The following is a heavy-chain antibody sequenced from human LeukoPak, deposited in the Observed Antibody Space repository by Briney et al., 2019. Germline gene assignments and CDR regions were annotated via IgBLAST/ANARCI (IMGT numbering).Heavy chain of an antibody. Sequence: GGSLRLSCAASGFTFSTYWMSWVRQAPGQGLEWVANIKRDGGEKYYVDSVKGRFTISRDNAKNSLYLQMNSLRAEDTAVYYCARIGDLSLPAAILFDYWGQGTLVTVSS. D-gene: IGHD2-2*02. V-gene: IGHV3-7*01. J-gene: IGHJ4*02. CDR3: ARIGDLSLPAAILFDY. CDR1: GFTFSTYW. CDR2: IKRDGGEK.